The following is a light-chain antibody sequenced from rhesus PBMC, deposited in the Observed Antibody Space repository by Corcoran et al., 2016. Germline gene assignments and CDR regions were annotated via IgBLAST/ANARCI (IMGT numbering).Light chain of an antibody. CDR1: ENVNNY. CDR3: QHYYGTPYT. V-gene: IGKV1-74*01. CDR2: KAS. J-gene: IGKJ2*01. Sequence: DIQMTQSPSSLSASVGDRVTITCRASENVNNYLNWCQQKPGKAPKLLIYKASTLQSGVPSRFSGSGSETDYTFTICSLQPEDVATYYCQHYYGTPYTFGQGTKVEIK.